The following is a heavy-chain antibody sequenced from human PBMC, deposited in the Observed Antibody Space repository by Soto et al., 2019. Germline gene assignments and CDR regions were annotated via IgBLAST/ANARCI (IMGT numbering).Heavy chain of an antibody. V-gene: IGHV3-30-3*01. CDR2: ISYDGSNK. CDR1: GFTFSSYA. D-gene: IGHD2-2*01. CDR3: ARSYCSSTSCYLPHAAFDI. Sequence: GGSLRLSCAASGFTFSSYAMHWVRQAPGKGLEWVAVISYDGSNKYYADSVKGRFTISRDNSKNTLYLQMNSLRAEDTAVYYCARSYCSSTSCYLPHAAFDIWGQGTMVTVSS. J-gene: IGHJ3*02.